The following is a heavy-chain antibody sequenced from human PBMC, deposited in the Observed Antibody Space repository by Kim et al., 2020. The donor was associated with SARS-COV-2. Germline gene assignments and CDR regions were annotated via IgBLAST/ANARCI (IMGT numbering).Heavy chain of an antibody. CDR2: IYHSGST. J-gene: IGHJ5*02. V-gene: IGHV4-38-2*02. Sequence: SETLSLTCTVSGYSISSGYYWGWIRQPPGKGLEWIGSIYHSGSTYYNPSLKSRVTISVDTSKNQFSLKLSSVTAADTAVYYCARGLDVSYYYDSSGYLPFDPWGQGTLVTVSS. D-gene: IGHD3-22*01. CDR1: GYSISSGYY. CDR3: ARGLDVSYYYDSSGYLPFDP.